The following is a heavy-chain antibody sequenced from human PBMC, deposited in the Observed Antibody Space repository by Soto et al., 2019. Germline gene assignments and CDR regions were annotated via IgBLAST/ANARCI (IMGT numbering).Heavy chain of an antibody. CDR2: VNYGGST. CDR1: GDSFNVHY. Sequence: QVRLQQWGAGLLKSSETLSLTCAVYGDSFNVHYWSWIRQSPVRGLEWIGEVNYGGSTNYNPSLTSRVTVSVDTTKIHFSLKMSSVTAADTAMYYCARGTREGYYFDFWGRGTLVTVSS. V-gene: IGHV4-34*01. J-gene: IGHJ2*01. D-gene: IGHD2-15*01. CDR3: ARGTREGYYFDF.